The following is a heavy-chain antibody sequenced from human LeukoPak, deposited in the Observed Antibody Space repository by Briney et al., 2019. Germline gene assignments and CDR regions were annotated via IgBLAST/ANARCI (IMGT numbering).Heavy chain of an antibody. V-gene: IGHV1-2*02. Sequence: ASVKVSCKASGYTFTVYYMHWVPQAPGQGLEWMGWINPNSGGTNYAQKFQGRVTMTRDTSISTAYMELSRLRSDDTAVYYCARVSTGGLPFDHWGPGTLVTVSS. CDR2: INPNSGGT. CDR1: GYTFTVYY. J-gene: IGHJ5*02. CDR3: ARVSTGGLPFDH. D-gene: IGHD5-18*01.